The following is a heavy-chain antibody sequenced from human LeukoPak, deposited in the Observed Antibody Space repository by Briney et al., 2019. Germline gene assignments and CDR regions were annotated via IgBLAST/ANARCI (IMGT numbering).Heavy chain of an antibody. CDR2: IYYSGST. J-gene: IGHJ5*02. CDR3: ARVLRTSRQTYYYDSSGYYSRWFDP. Sequence: PSETLSLTCTVSGGSISSSSYYWGWIRQPPGKGLEWIGSIYYSGSTYYNPSLKSRVTISVDTSKNQFSLKLSSVTAADTAVYYCARVLRTSRQTYYYDSSGYYSRWFDPWGQGTLVTVSS. D-gene: IGHD3-22*01. V-gene: IGHV4-39*07. CDR1: GGSISSSSYY.